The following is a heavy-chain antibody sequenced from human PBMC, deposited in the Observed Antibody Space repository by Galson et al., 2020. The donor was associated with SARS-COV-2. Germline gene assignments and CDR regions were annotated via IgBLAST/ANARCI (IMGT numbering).Heavy chain of an antibody. J-gene: IGHJ4*02. Sequence: GGSLRLSCAASGFTFSRTGIHWVRQAQGKGLEWVAVISYDGTNKYYADSVKGRFPISRDNSKNLVYLQMNSLRAEDTAVYYCANWQGAAALGYWGQGTLVTVSS. D-gene: IGHD2-15*01. CDR1: GFTFSRTG. CDR2: ISYDGTNK. CDR3: ANWQGAAALGY. V-gene: IGHV3-30*18.